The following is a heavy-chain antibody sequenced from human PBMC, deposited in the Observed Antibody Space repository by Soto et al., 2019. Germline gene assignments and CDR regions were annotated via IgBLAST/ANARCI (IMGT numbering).Heavy chain of an antibody. CDR2: SFSSGGT. J-gene: IGHJ4*02. Sequence: GASVKVSCKASGYTFTGYYMHWVRQAPGKGLEWVAESFSSGGTQYADSVKGRFTISRDNSRNMVFLQMNGLRVEDTALYYCARDREPDGIWTFDSWGRGALVTVSS. CDR3: ARDREPDGIWTFDS. D-gene: IGHD3-9*01. CDR1: GYTFTGYY. V-gene: IGHV3-53*01.